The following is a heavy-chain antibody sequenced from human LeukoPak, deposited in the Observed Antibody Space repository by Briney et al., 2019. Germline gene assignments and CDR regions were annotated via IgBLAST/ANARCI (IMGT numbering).Heavy chain of an antibody. D-gene: IGHD4-23*01. CDR1: GGSVSGYY. Sequence: SETLSLTCTVHGGSVSGYYWSWIRQPPGKGLQWIGEINHSGSPNYNPSLKSRVTISVDTSKNQFSLKLSSVTAADTAVYYCARRATVVTPYYFDYWGQGTLVTVSS. CDR3: ARRATVVTPYYFDY. V-gene: IGHV4-34*01. J-gene: IGHJ4*02. CDR2: INHSGSP.